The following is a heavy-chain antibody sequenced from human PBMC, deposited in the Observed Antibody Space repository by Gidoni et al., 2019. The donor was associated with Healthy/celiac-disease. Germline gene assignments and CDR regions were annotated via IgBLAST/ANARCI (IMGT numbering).Heavy chain of an antibody. V-gene: IGHV3-23*01. D-gene: IGHD5-12*01. Sequence: EVQLLESGGGLVQPGGSLRLSCAASGFPFSSYAMSWVRQAPGKGLEWVSAISGSGGSTHYADSVKGRFTISRDNSKNTLYLQMNSLRAEDTAVYYCARIVATISYYFDYWGQGTLVTVSS. CDR3: ARIVATISYYFDY. J-gene: IGHJ4*02. CDR2: ISGSGGST. CDR1: GFPFSSYA.